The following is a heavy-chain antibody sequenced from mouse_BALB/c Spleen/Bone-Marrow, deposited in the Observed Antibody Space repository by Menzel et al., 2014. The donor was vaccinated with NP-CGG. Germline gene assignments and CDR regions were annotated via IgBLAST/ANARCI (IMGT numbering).Heavy chain of an antibody. CDR1: GFTFTDYY. J-gene: IGHJ1*01. D-gene: IGHD1-2*01. V-gene: IGHV7-3*02. CDR2: IRNKANGYTT. Sequence: EVQRVESGGGLVQPGGSLRLSCATSGFTFTDYYMSWVRQPPGKALEWLGFIRNKANGYTTEYSASVKGRFTISRDNSQSILYLQMNPMRAEDSATYYCARDNYYGYHWYFDVWGAGTTVTVSS. CDR3: ARDNYYGYHWYFDV.